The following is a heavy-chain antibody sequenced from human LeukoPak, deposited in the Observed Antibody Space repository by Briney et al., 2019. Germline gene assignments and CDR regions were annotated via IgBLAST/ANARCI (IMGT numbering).Heavy chain of an antibody. CDR3: AREVQVYLDP. V-gene: IGHV1-8*02. CDR1: GYTFTSYD. D-gene: IGHD1-1*01. J-gene: IGHJ5*02. CDR2: MNPNSGNT. Sequence: ASVKVSCKASGYTFTSYDINWVRQATGQGLEWMGWMNPNSGNTAYAQKFQGRVTMTRDTSTSTVYMELSSLRSEDTAVYYCAREVQVYLDPWGQGTLVTVSS.